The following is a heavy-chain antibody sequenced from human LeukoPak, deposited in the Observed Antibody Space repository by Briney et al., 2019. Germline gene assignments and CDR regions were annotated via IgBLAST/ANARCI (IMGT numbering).Heavy chain of an antibody. Sequence: GGSLRLSCAASGFAFSSYAMSWVRQAPGKGMEWGSAISGSGGSTYYADSVKGRFTISRDNSKNTLYLQMNSLRAEDTAVYYCARDPYYYDSSGPLYWGQGTLVTVSS. D-gene: IGHD3-22*01. V-gene: IGHV3-23*01. J-gene: IGHJ4*02. CDR2: ISGSGGST. CDR1: GFAFSSYA. CDR3: ARDPYYYDSSGPLY.